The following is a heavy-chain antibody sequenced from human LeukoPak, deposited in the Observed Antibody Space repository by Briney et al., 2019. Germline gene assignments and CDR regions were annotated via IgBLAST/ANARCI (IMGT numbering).Heavy chain of an antibody. CDR1: GGTFNNSA. Sequence: GASVKVSCKTSGGTFNNSAISWVRQAPGQGLEWLGGIMPLFGTAGYAQKFQGRVTITKDESTRTVYLELTSLTSDDTAVYCCARDVHGDYGSGWFDPWGQGTLVSFSA. CDR2: IMPLFGTA. V-gene: IGHV1-69*05. J-gene: IGHJ5*02. D-gene: IGHD4-17*01. CDR3: ARDVHGDYGSGWFDP.